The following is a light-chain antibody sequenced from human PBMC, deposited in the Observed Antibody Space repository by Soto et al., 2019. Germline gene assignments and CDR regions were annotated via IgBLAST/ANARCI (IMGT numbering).Light chain of an antibody. CDR1: QGISSA. V-gene: IGKV1-13*02. Sequence: AIQLTQSPSSLSASVGDRVTITCRASQGISSALAWYQQKPGKAPKLLIYDASSLESGVPSRFSGSGSGTDFTLTISSLQPEDFATYYCQQFKSYPPITVGQGTRLEIK. CDR2: DAS. CDR3: QQFKSYPPIT. J-gene: IGKJ5*01.